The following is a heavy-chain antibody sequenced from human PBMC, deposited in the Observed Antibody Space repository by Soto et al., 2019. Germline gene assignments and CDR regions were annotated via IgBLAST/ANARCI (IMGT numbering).Heavy chain of an antibody. CDR3: ATWEERYFQD. D-gene: IGHD1-26*01. V-gene: IGHV3-30*04. CDR1: GFTFNSFT. CDR2: ISHDGSHK. Sequence: GGSLRLSCAASGFTFNSFTMHWVRQAPGKGLEWVAVISHDGSHKYTADSVKGRFTISRDDSKNTLYLQMNSLRVEDTAIYYCATWEERYFQDWGQGT. J-gene: IGHJ1*01.